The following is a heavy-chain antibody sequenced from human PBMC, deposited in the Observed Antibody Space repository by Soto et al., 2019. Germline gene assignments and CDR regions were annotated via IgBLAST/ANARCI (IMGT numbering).Heavy chain of an antibody. Sequence: QVQLVQSGAEVKKPGSSVKVSCRASGDTFRNYAISWVRQAPGQGLEWMGGIIPLFGTPNYAQKFQGRVTITADRSTNTAYMELSSLRSEDTAVYYCARDRGCGDECYSEKDASDIWGQGTMVTVYS. CDR1: GDTFRNYA. V-gene: IGHV1-69*06. CDR2: IIPLFGTP. D-gene: IGHD2-21*01. J-gene: IGHJ3*02. CDR3: ARDRGCGDECYSEKDASDI.